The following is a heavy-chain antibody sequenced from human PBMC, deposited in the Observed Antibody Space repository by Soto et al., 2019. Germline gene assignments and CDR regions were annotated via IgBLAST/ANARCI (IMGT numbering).Heavy chain of an antibody. CDR3: ASRDITMVRGVYYYYDMDV. V-gene: IGHV3-7*05. D-gene: IGHD3-10*01. J-gene: IGHJ6*02. CDR2: IKQDGSEK. CDR1: GFTFSSYW. Sequence: EVQLVESGGGLVQPGGSLRLSCAASGFTFSSYWMSWVRQAPGKGLEWVANIKQDGSEKYYVDSVKGRFTISRDHAKNSLYLQMNSLRAEDTAVYYCASRDITMVRGVYYYYDMDVWGQGTTVTVSS.